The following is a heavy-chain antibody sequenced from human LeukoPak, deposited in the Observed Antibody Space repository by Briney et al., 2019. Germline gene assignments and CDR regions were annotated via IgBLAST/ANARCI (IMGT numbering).Heavy chain of an antibody. CDR2: IYYSGST. D-gene: IGHD2-2*01. J-gene: IGHJ4*02. Sequence: SQTLSLTCTVSGGSISSGDYYWSWNRQPPGKGPEWVGCIYYSGSTYYNPSLKSRVTISVDTSKNQFSLKLSSVTAADTAVYYCASSYCSSTSCLKIFDYWGQGTLVTVSS. CDR3: ASSYCSSTSCLKIFDY. CDR1: GGSISSGDYY. V-gene: IGHV4-30-4*01.